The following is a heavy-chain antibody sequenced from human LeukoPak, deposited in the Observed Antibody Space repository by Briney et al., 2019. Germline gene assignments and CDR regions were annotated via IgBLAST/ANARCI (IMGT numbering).Heavy chain of an antibody. D-gene: IGHD2-2*01. CDR2: IYYSGYT. Sequence: SETLSLTCTVSGGSLISGNYYRTWIRQHPGKGLEWIGYIYYSGYTYYNPSLKSRLTISVDTSKNQFSLKLRSVTAADTAVYYCARGLGYCTTTSCYSNYYYYMDVWGKGTTVTVSS. CDR1: GGSLISGNYY. J-gene: IGHJ6*03. V-gene: IGHV4-31*03. CDR3: ARGLGYCTTTSCYSNYYYYMDV.